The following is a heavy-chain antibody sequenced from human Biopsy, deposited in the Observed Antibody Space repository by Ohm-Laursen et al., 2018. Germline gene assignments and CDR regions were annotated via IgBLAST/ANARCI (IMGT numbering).Heavy chain of an antibody. J-gene: IGHJ6*02. CDR1: GESFNGYY. D-gene: IGHD3-22*01. Sequence: SDTLSLTWAVYGESFNGYYWSWIRQTPGKGLEWIGEINHSGRTNYNPSLKSRVTISVDTSKNQFSLKVRSVTAADTAVYYCVRGVDYYDPYHYYALDVCGQGTTVTVSS. CDR2: INHSGRT. CDR3: VRGVDYYDPYHYYALDV. V-gene: IGHV4-34*01.